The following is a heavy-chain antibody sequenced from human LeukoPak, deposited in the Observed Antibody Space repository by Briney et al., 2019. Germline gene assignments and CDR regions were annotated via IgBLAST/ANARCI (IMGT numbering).Heavy chain of an antibody. D-gene: IGHD2-2*01. CDR3: ARDCPLTVAPLCIFDY. Sequence: GGSLRLSCAASGFTVSSSYMSWVRQAPGRGLEWVSVIYSGGITYYADSVKGRFTISRDNSKNTLYLQMNSLRAEDTAVYYCARDCPLTVAPLCIFDYWGQGTLVTVSS. CDR2: IYSGGIT. V-gene: IGHV3-66*01. J-gene: IGHJ4*02. CDR1: GFTVSSSY.